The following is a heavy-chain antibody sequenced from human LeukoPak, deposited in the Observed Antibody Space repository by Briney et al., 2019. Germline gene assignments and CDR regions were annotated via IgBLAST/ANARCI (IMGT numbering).Heavy chain of an antibody. Sequence: SVKISCKASGYTFTNYYIHWVRQAPGQGLEWMGIINPSGGSTRSAQKFQGRVTMTRDTSTSTVHMELSSLRSEDTAVYYCARGGITTIIVDTQNVDYWGQGTLVTVPS. CDR3: ARGGITTIIVDTQNVDY. CDR1: GYTFTNYY. D-gene: IGHD3-22*01. V-gene: IGHV1-46*01. J-gene: IGHJ4*02. CDR2: INPSGGST.